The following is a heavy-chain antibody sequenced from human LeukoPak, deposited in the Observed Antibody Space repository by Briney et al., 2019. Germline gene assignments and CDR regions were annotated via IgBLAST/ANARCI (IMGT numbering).Heavy chain of an antibody. Sequence: ASVKVSCKASGYTFTSYYMHWVRQAPGQGLEWMATINPSGGSTSYAQQFQGRVTMTRDTSTSTVYMELSSLRSEDTAVYYCARDAFTSGLFDYWGQGTLVTVSS. D-gene: IGHD3-22*01. CDR1: GYTFTSYY. J-gene: IGHJ4*02. V-gene: IGHV1-46*01. CDR3: ARDAFTSGLFDY. CDR2: INPSGGST.